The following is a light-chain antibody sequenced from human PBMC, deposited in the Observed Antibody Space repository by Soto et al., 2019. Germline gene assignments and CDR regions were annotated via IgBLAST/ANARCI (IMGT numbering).Light chain of an antibody. J-gene: IGKJ4*01. Sequence: DIQMTQSPSSLSASVGDRVTITCRAIQGIITYLAWYQQKPGKVPKLLIYAASTVQSGVPSRFSGSGSGTHSTLTIRSLQPEDVATFYCQKYNSAPSLTFGGGTKLEIK. CDR1: QGIITY. CDR3: QKYNSAPSLT. CDR2: AAS. V-gene: IGKV1-27*01.